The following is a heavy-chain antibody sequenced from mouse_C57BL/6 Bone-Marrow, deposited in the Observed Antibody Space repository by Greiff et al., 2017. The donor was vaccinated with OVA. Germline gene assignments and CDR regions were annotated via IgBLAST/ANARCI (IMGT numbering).Heavy chain of an antibody. CDR1: GFTFTDYY. Sequence: EVMLVESGGGLVQPGGSLSLSCAASGFTFTDYYMSWVRQPPGKALEWLGFIRNKANGYTTEYSASVKGRFTISRDNSKSILYLQMNALRAEDSATYYSARTYYCGSSSWFACWGQGTLVTVSA. V-gene: IGHV7-3*01. J-gene: IGHJ3*01. D-gene: IGHD1-1*01. CDR3: ARTYYCGSSSWFAC. CDR2: IRNKANGYTT.